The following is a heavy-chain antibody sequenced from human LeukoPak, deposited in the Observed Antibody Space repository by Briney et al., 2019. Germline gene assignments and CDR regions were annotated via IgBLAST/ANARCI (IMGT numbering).Heavy chain of an antibody. J-gene: IGHJ4*02. CDR2: IYAGGGT. D-gene: IGHD2-15*01. Sequence: GGSLRLSCTASGFTFSAYSMSWVRQAPGKGLEWVSVIYAGGGTYYADSVKGRFTISRDNSKNTLYLQMNSLRAEDTAVYYCAEGSNPFDYWGQGTLVTVSS. CDR3: AEGSNPFDY. V-gene: IGHV3-53*01. CDR1: GFTFSAYS.